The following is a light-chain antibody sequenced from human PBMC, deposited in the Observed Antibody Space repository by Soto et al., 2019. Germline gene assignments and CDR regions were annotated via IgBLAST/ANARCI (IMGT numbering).Light chain of an antibody. CDR1: QSVSSN. Sequence: DIVMTQSPATLSVSPGERATLSCRASQSVSSNLAWYQQKPGQAPSLLIYGASTRATGIPARFSGSGSGTEFTLTISSLQSEDFAIYYCQQYNDWPPSITFGQGTRLEMK. CDR2: GAS. CDR3: QQYNDWPPSIT. J-gene: IGKJ5*01. V-gene: IGKV3-15*01.